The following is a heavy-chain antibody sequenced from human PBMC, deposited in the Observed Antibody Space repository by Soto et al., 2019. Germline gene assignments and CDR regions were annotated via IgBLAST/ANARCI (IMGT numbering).Heavy chain of an antibody. D-gene: IGHD2-21*02. J-gene: IGHJ4*02. CDR1: GGSISNHY. CDR3: ARDNWYSEY. Sequence: SETLSLTCTVSGGSISNHYWSWIRQPPGKGLEWIGYIYYNGNTNYNPSLKSRVTMSVDTSKNQISLKLSSVTAADTAVYYCARDNWYSEYWGQGTRVTVSS. V-gene: IGHV4-59*11. CDR2: IYYNGNT.